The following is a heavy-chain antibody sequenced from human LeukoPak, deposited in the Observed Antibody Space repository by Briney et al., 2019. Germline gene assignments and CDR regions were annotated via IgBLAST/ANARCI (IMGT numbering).Heavy chain of an antibody. CDR1: GFTFSSYG. V-gene: IGHV3-30*18. CDR2: ISCDGSNK. J-gene: IGHJ4*02. CDR3: AKEGHMITFGGVIVNYFDY. D-gene: IGHD3-16*02. Sequence: GGSLRLSCAASGFTFSSYGMHWVRQAPGKGLEWVAVISCDGSNKYYADSVKGRFTISRDNSKNTLYLQMNSLRAEDTAVYYCAKEGHMITFGGVIVNYFDYWGQGTLVTVSS.